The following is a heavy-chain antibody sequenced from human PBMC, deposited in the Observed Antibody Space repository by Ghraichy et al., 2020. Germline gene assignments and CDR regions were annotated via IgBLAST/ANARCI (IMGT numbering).Heavy chain of an antibody. CDR2: FYSSGTT. J-gene: IGHJ4*02. Sequence: SETLSLTCTVSGDSISSSNFYWGCVRPPPGKGLEWIGSFYSSGTTYYIPSLRSRATISVDTSSTQFSLRLTSVTAADTAVYYCARRALGEFPFDSWGQGTLVTVSS. CDR3: ARRALGEFPFDS. CDR1: GDSISSSNFY. D-gene: IGHD3-16*01. V-gene: IGHV4-39*01.